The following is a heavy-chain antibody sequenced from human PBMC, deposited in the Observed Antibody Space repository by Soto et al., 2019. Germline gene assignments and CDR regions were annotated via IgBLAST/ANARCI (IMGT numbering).Heavy chain of an antibody. V-gene: IGHV1-3*01. J-gene: IGHJ6*02. CDR1: GYTFTSYA. Sequence: ASVKVSCKASGYTFTSYAMHWVRQAPGQRLEWMGWINAGNGNTKYSQKFQGRVTITRDTSASTAYMELSSLRSEDTAVYYCAREMATIPYYYYGMDVWGQGTTVTV. D-gene: IGHD5-12*01. CDR2: INAGNGNT. CDR3: AREMATIPYYYYGMDV.